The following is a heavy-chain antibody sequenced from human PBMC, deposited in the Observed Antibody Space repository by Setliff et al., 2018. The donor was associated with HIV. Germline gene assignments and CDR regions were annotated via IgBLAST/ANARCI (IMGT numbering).Heavy chain of an antibody. CDR2: INQNGRT. Sequence: SETLSLTCAIYGGSFSNYYWSWIRHTPGRGLEWIAEINQNGRTNYNPALKSRVLVSLDTSKNQCSLLLVSVTAADTAVYFCAREKSITSAWYGGYYFDYRGQGTTVTVSS. CDR1: GGSFSNYY. D-gene: IGHD3-3*01. CDR3: AREKSITSAWYGGYYFDY. V-gene: IGHV4-34*01. J-gene: IGHJ4*02.